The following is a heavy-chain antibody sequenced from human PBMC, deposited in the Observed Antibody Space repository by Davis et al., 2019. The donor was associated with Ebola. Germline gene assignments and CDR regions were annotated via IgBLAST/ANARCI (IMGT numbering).Heavy chain of an antibody. CDR3: AHMRSVRYCSGGSCRYYYYGMDV. CDR1: GFSLSTSGVG. V-gene: IGHV2-5*02. Sequence: SGPTLVKPTQTLTLTCTFSGFSLSTSGVGVGWIRQPPGKALEWLALIYWDDDKRYSPSLKSRLTITKDTSTNQVVLTMTNMDPVDTATYYCAHMRSVRYCSGGSCRYYYYGMDVWGKGTTVTVSS. CDR2: IYWDDDK. D-gene: IGHD2-15*01. J-gene: IGHJ6*04.